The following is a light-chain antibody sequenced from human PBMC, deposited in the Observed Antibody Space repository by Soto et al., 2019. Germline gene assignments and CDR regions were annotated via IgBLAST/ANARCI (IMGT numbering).Light chain of an antibody. Sequence: IVLTQSPGTLSLSPGERATLSCRATQSVNSDYLAWYQQRPGQAPRLLMHGASSRATGIPDRFSGSGSGADFTLTISRLEPEDFAVYYCYHYAYSQFAFGPGTKVDIK. J-gene: IGKJ3*01. CDR1: QSVNSDY. CDR3: YHYAYSQFA. V-gene: IGKV3-20*01. CDR2: GAS.